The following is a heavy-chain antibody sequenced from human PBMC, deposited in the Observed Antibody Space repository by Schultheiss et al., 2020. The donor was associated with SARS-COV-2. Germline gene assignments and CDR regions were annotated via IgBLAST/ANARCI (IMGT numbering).Heavy chain of an antibody. D-gene: IGHD3-10*01. Sequence: LSLTCAVSGASITSDTWWIWVRQPPGKGLEWIGYISYTGSTYYNPSLKSRVTISVDKSKNQFSLKLSSVTAADTAVYYCARDPYGSGDPRKFGMDVWGQGTTVTVSS. CDR1: GASITSDTW. V-gene: IGHV4-4*02. CDR3: ARDPYGSGDPRKFGMDV. CDR2: ISYTGST. J-gene: IGHJ6*02.